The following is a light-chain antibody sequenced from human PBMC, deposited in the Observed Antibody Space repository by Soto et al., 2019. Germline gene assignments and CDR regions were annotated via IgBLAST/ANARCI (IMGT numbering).Light chain of an antibody. V-gene: IGLV2-14*01. J-gene: IGLJ1*01. CDR2: EVT. Sequence: QSALTQPASVSGPPGQSITISCTGTSSDVGGYNYVSWYQQHSGKAPKLMIYEVTNRPSGISNRFSGSKSGNTASLTISGLQAEDEADYYCSSYTSSNIPYVFGTGTKLTVL. CDR3: SSYTSSNIPYV. CDR1: SSDVGGYNY.